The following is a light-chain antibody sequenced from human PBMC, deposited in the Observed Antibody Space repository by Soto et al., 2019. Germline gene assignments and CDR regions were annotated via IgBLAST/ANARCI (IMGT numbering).Light chain of an antibody. Sequence: EIVLTQSPATLSLSPGERATLSCRASQSVGSYLAWYQQKSGQAPRLLINDASNRASGVPARFSGSGSGTDFTLTISSLEPEDFAVYYCQQRSNWPRTFGQGTKVEIK. CDR3: QQRSNWPRT. V-gene: IGKV3-11*01. CDR2: DAS. CDR1: QSVGSY. J-gene: IGKJ1*01.